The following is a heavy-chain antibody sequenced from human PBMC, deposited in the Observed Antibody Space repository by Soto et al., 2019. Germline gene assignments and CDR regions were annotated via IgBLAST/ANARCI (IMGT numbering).Heavy chain of an antibody. D-gene: IGHD4-4*01. CDR2: ISYNGNT. CDR1: GGSLSRGGYY. Sequence: QVQLQESGPGLVKPSQTLSLTCTVSGGSLSRGGYYWTWIRQHPGKGLEWIGHISYNGNTLYEPSRRSRFDISVDISKSHFSLRLSSVTAADTAVYFCARVADDYSNYHPFRLFDLWGQVTLVTVSS. CDR3: ARVADDYSNYHPFRLFDL. V-gene: IGHV4-31*03. J-gene: IGHJ5*02.